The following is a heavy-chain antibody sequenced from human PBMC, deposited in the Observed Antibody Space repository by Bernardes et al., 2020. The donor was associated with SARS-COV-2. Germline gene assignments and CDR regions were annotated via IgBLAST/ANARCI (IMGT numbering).Heavy chain of an antibody. V-gene: IGHV3-30*18. CDR3: AKDSSSWYGNYYYGMDV. Sequence: GSLRLSCAASGFTFSSYGMHWVRQAPGKGLEWVAVISYDGSNKYYADSVKGRFTISRDNSKNTLYLQMNSLRAEDTAVYYCAKDSSSWYGNYYYGMDVWGQGTTVTVSS. J-gene: IGHJ6*02. D-gene: IGHD6-13*01. CDR2: ISYDGSNK. CDR1: GFTFSSYG.